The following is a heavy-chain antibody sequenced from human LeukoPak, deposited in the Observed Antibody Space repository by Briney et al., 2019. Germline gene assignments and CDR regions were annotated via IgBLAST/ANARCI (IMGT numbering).Heavy chain of an antibody. V-gene: IGHV3-23*01. CDR1: GFTFSNFG. D-gene: IGHD3-10*01. CDR3: AKELHGSGNYAFDY. J-gene: IGHJ4*02. Sequence: GGSLRLSCLASGFTFSNFGMSWVRHTAGKGLEWVSAISESGDATFYADSVQGRFTISRDNSKNTLYLQMNSLRPEDAAVYFCAKELHGSGNYAFDYWGQGTLVTVSS. CDR2: ISESGDAT.